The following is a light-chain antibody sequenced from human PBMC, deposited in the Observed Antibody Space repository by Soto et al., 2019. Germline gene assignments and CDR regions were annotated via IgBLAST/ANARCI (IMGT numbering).Light chain of an antibody. J-gene: IGLJ3*02. CDR3: QSLGTGIQV. V-gene: IGLV4-69*01. CDR2: INSDGSH. Sequence: QSVLTHSPSVSASLGASVKLTCTLSSGHSTYAIAWHQQQPEKGPRFLMKINSDGSHSKGDGFFDRFSGSSSGAERHLTISSLQSEDEADYYCQSLGTGIQVFGGGTKLTVL. CDR1: SGHSTYA.